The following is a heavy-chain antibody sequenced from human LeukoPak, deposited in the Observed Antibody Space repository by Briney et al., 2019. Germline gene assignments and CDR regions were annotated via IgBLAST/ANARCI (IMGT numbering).Heavy chain of an antibody. D-gene: IGHD1-26*01. Sequence: SETLSLTCTVSGGSISSSSYSWGWIRQPPGKDLEWIASIYYSGFPYYNPSLKSRVTISVDTSKNQFSLTLSSVTAADTAVYYCARDGSGSYPYWGQGTLITVSS. V-gene: IGHV4-39*07. CDR2: IYYSGFP. J-gene: IGHJ4*02. CDR3: ARDGSGSYPY. CDR1: GGSISSSSYS.